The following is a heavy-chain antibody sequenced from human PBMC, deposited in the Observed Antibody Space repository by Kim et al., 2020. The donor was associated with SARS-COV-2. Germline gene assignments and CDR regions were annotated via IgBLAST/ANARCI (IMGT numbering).Heavy chain of an antibody. CDR1: GYTFTNYD. CDR2: MNPNSGNT. V-gene: IGHV1-8*01. Sequence: ASVKVSCKASGYTFTNYDINWVRQATGQGLEWMGWMNPNSGNTGYAQKFQGRVTMTRNTSISTAYMELSSLRSDDTAVYYRTRWDYYGSGSLRYFDYWGQGTLLTVSS. D-gene: IGHD3-10*01. J-gene: IGHJ4*02. CDR3: TRWDYYGSGSLRYFDY.